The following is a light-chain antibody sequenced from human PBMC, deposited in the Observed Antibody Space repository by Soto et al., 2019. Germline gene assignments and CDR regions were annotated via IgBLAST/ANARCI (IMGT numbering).Light chain of an antibody. V-gene: IGLV2-14*01. J-gene: IGLJ3*02. CDR2: EVR. Sequence: QSALTQPASVSGSAGQSITISCSGNMRDVGAYNLVSWYQQHPGTAPKLIIYEVRNRPSGISSRFSGSRSGNTASLTISGLQPEDEGDYYCSAYTARRTLVFGGGTKLTVL. CDR1: MRDVGAYNL. CDR3: SAYTARRTLV.